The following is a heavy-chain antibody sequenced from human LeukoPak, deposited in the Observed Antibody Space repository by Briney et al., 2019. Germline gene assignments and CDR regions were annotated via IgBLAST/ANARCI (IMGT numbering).Heavy chain of an antibody. D-gene: IGHD2-2*01. Sequence: PSETLSLTCTVSGGSISSSTYYWGWIRQPPGKGLEWIGNIYYGGSTFYNPSLKSRVTTSLDTSKNQFSLKLSSVTAADTAVYFCARQCSSTSCYSYWGQGTLVTVSS. J-gene: IGHJ4*02. CDR2: IYYGGST. CDR3: ARQCSSTSCYSY. CDR1: GGSISSSTYY. V-gene: IGHV4-39*01.